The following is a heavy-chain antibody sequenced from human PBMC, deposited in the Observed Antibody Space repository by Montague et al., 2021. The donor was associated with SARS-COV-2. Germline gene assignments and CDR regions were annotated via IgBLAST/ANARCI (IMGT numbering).Heavy chain of an antibody. D-gene: IGHD2-8*01. CDR1: GGSISSGGYY. CDR2: IYYSGST. V-gene: IGHV4-30-4*08. J-gene: IGHJ3*01. CDR3: AREKGFLRSKGVLDV. Sequence: TLSLTCTVSGGSISSGGYYWSWIRQPPGKGLEWIGYIYYSGSTYYNPSLKSRVTMSVDTSKNQFSLKLSSVTAADTAVYYCAREKGFLRSKGVLDVWGQGTMVTVSS.